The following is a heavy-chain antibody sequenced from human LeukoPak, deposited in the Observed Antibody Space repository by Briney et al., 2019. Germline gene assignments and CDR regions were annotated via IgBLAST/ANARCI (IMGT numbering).Heavy chain of an antibody. D-gene: IGHD3-10*01. Sequence: GGSLRLSCTASGFIFGDYTMSWFRQAPGKGLEWVGFIRGKAYGGTTEYAASVKGRFTISRDNAKNSLYLQMNSLSAEDTAVYYCARERLLGSGSCDYWGQGTLVTVSS. V-gene: IGHV3-49*03. CDR3: ARERLLGSGSCDY. J-gene: IGHJ4*02. CDR2: IRGKAYGGTT. CDR1: GFIFGDYT.